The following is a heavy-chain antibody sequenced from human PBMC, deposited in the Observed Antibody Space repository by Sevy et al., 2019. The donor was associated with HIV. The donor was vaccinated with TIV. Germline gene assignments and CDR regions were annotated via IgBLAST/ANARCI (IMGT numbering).Heavy chain of an antibody. J-gene: IGHJ6*03. D-gene: IGHD3-10*01. V-gene: IGHV4-34*01. CDR3: ARERYGSGSYYYYYYMDV. Sequence: SDTLSLTCAVYGGSFSGYYWSWIRQPPGKGLEWIGEINHSGSTNYNPSLKSRVTISVDTSKNQFSLKLSSVTAADTAVYYCARERYGSGSYYYYYYMDVWGKGTTVTVSS. CDR2: INHSGST. CDR1: GGSFSGYY.